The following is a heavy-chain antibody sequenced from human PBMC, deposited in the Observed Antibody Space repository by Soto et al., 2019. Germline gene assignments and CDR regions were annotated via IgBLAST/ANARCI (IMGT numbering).Heavy chain of an antibody. CDR1: GFTFSSYG. CDR3: AKDGYCSGGSCYLDYFDY. V-gene: IGHV3-30*18. CDR2: ISYDGSNK. Sequence: QVQLVESGGGVVQPGRSLRLSCAASGFTFSSYGMHWVRQAPGKGLEWVAVISYDGSNKYYADSVKGRFTISRDNSKNTLYLQMNSLRAEDTAVYYCAKDGYCSGGSCYLDYFDYWGQGTLVTVSS. D-gene: IGHD2-15*01. J-gene: IGHJ4*02.